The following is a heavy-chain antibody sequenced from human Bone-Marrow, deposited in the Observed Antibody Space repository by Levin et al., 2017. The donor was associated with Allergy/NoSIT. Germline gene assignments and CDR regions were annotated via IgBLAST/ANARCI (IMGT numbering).Heavy chain of an antibody. J-gene: IGHJ6*02. D-gene: IGHD2-2*02. Sequence: ASVKVSCKASGYTFTSYYMHWVRQAPGQGLEWMGIINPSGGSTSYAQKFQGRVTMTRDTSTSTVYMELSSLRSEDTAVYYCARDRVVVVPAAIVYYYYYGMDVWGQGTTVTVSS. CDR2: INPSGGST. CDR1: GYTFTSYY. V-gene: IGHV1-46*01. CDR3: ARDRVVVVPAAIVYYYYYGMDV.